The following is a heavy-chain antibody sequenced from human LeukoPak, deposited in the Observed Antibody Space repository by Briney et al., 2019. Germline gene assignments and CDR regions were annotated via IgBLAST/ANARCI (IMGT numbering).Heavy chain of an antibody. CDR2: IWYDGSNK. D-gene: IGHD4-17*01. V-gene: IGHV3-33*01. CDR1: GFTFSNYG. CDR3: AREGMTTVTSIDY. Sequence: GGSLRLSCAASGFTFSNYGMYWVRQAPGKGLEWVADIWYDGSNKYYADSVKGRFSISRDNSKNTLYLQMNSLGAEDTAVYYCAREGMTTVTSIDYWGQGTLVTVSS. J-gene: IGHJ4*02.